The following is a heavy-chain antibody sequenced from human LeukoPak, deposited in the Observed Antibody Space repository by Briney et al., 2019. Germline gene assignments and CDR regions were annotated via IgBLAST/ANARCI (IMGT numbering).Heavy chain of an antibody. D-gene: IGHD3-10*01. V-gene: IGHV4-34*01. CDR3: AREEGYYGSGSYYPASFDY. J-gene: IGHJ4*02. Sequence: SETLSLTCAVYGGSFSGYYWSWIRQPPGKGLEWIGEINHSGSTNYNPSLKSRVTISVDTSKNQFSLKLSSVTAADTAVYYCAREEGYYGSGSYYPASFDYWGQGTLVTVSS. CDR2: INHSGST. CDR1: GGSFSGYY.